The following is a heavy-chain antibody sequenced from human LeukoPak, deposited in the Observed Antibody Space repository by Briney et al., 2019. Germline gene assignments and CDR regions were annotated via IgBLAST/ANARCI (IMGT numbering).Heavy chain of an antibody. J-gene: IGHJ4*02. CDR1: GFTFSSYE. D-gene: IGHD4-17*01. Sequence: PGGSLRLSCAASGFTFSSYEMNWVRQAPGKGLEWVSYISSSGSTIYYADSVKGRFTISRDNAKNCLYLQMNSLRAEDTAFYYCARGGYGDYMGDCGQGTVVTVS. CDR2: ISSSGSTI. CDR3: ARGGYGDYMGD. V-gene: IGHV3-48*03.